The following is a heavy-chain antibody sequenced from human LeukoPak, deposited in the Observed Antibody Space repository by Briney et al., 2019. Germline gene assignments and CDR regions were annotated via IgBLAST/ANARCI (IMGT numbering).Heavy chain of an antibody. Sequence: PSETLSLTCTVSGGSISSSSYYWGWIRQPPGKGLEWIGSIYYSGSTYYNPSLKSRVTISVDTSKNQFSLKLSSVTAVDTAVYYCARQYYYDNGNIGYWGQGTLVTVSS. CDR3: ARQYYYDNGNIGY. J-gene: IGHJ4*02. D-gene: IGHD3-22*01. CDR2: IYYSGST. CDR1: GGSISSSSYY. V-gene: IGHV4-39*01.